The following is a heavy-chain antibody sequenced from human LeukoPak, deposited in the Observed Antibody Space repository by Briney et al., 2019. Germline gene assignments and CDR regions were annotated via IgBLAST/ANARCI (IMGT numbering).Heavy chain of an antibody. J-gene: IGHJ4*02. V-gene: IGHV3-23*01. Sequence: GGPLRLSCVASGFTFSSHGMNWVRQAPGKGLEWVSGIIPSGHTTYYADSVRGRFTISRDNSRNTVYLQMNSLRAEDTAVYYCAKDDRWLQFCCWGQGTLVTVSA. D-gene: IGHD5-24*01. CDR2: IIPSGHTT. CDR1: GFTFSSHG. CDR3: AKDDRWLQFCC.